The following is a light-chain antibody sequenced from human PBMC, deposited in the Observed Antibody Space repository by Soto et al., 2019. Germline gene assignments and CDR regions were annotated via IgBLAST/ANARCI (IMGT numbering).Light chain of an antibody. CDR1: SSDVGGYRY. J-gene: IGLJ1*01. V-gene: IGLV2-14*01. CDR3: SSYTSSSNPYV. Sequence: QSVLTQPASVSGSPGQSITISCTGTSSDVGGYRYVSWFQQHPGKAPKLMIYEVNNRPSGVSNRFSGSKSGNTASLTISGLQAEEEADYYCSSYTSSSNPYVLGTATKPTV. CDR2: EVN.